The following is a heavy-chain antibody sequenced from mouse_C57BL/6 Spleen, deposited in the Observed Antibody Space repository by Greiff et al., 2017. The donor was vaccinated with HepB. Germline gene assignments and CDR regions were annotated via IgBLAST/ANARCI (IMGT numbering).Heavy chain of an antibody. V-gene: IGHV2-5*01. Sequence: VKLVESGPGLVQPSQSLSITCTVSGFSLTSYGVHWVRQSPGKGLEWLGVIWRGGSTDYNAAFMSRLSITKDNSKSQVFFKMNSLQADDTAIYYCAKKLGRGNYAMDYWGQGTSVTVSS. J-gene: IGHJ4*01. CDR3: AKKLGRGNYAMDY. CDR1: GFSLTSYG. CDR2: IWRGGST. D-gene: IGHD4-1*01.